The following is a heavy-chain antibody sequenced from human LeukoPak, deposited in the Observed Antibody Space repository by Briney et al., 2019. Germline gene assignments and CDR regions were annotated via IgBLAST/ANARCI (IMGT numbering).Heavy chain of an antibody. J-gene: IGHJ3*02. CDR2: ISHSGSTK. CDR3: AREGNWNYGFAAFDI. V-gene: IGHV3-11*04. Sequence: GGSLRLSCAASGFTFSDYSMSWIRQAPGKGLESLAYISHSGSTKYYADSVKGRFTISRDNTKNSLYLQMNSLRAEDTAVYYCAREGNWNYGFAAFDIWGQGTMVTVSS. D-gene: IGHD1-7*01. CDR1: GFTFSDYS.